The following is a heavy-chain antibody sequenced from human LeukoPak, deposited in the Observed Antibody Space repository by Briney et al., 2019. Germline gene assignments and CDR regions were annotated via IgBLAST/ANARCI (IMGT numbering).Heavy chain of an antibody. CDR1: AFIFSGHW. Sequence: PGGSLRLSCEGSAFIFSGHWMNWVRQTPGKGLEWVAIVSHDGSNIHYAESVKGRFTVSRDNSKNRLYLQMDSLRAEDTAIYYCARDRAYYDFWSVYYDYWGQGTQVTVAS. V-gene: IGHV3-30*03. CDR2: VSHDGSNI. D-gene: IGHD3-3*01. CDR3: ARDRAYYDFWSVYYDY. J-gene: IGHJ4*02.